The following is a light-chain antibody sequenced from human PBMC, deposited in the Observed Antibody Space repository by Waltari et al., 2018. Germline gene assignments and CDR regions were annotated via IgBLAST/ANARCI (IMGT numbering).Light chain of an antibody. V-gene: IGKV1-5*03. J-gene: IGKJ1*01. CDR3: QQYHTYPWT. CDR2: QAS. Sequence: DIQMTQSPSTLSASVGDRVTITCRASQSISPWLAWYQQKPGKAPKLLIYQASSLESGVPSTFSGSVSGTDFTLTISSLQPDDFATYYCQQYHTYPWTFGQGTKVETK. CDR1: QSISPW.